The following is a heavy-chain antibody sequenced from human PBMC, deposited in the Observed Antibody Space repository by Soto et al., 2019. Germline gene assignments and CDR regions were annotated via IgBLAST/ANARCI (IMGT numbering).Heavy chain of an antibody. D-gene: IGHD4-17*01. CDR2: IYYSGST. CDR1: GGSISSGGYY. V-gene: IGHV4-31*03. J-gene: IGHJ4*02. Sequence: QVQLQESGPGLVKPSQTLSLTCTVSGGSISSGGYYWSWIRQHPGKGLEWIGYIYYSGSTYYNPSLKSRVTISVDTSKNQFTLKLSSVTAADTAVYYCARTLVAYGDYLSALDYWGQGTLVTVSS. CDR3: ARTLVAYGDYLSALDY.